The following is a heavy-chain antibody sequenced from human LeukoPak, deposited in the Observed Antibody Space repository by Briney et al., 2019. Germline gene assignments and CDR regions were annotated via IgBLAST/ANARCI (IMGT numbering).Heavy chain of an antibody. Sequence: PGGSLRLSCAASGFTVSSNYMSWVRQAPGKGLEWVSAISGSGGSTYYADSVKGRFTISRDNSKNTLYLQMNSLRAEDTAVYYCAKFLGGYDYNDFDYWGQGTLVTVSS. V-gene: IGHV3-23*01. J-gene: IGHJ4*02. D-gene: IGHD5-12*01. CDR3: AKFLGGYDYNDFDY. CDR1: GFTVSSNY. CDR2: ISGSGGST.